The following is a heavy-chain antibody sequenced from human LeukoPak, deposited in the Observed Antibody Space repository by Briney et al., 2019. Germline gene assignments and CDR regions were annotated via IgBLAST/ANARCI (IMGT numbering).Heavy chain of an antibody. Sequence: SETLSLTCTVSGYSISSVYFWGWFRQPPGKGLEWIGSIYQSGSTYYNPSLKSRVTVPVATSKNQFSLRLNYVTAADPAVYYCARDPLSGTYGGVDYWGQGTLVTVSS. CDR1: GYSISSVYF. J-gene: IGHJ4*02. V-gene: IGHV4-38-2*02. D-gene: IGHD1-26*01. CDR3: ARDPLSGTYGGVDY. CDR2: IYQSGST.